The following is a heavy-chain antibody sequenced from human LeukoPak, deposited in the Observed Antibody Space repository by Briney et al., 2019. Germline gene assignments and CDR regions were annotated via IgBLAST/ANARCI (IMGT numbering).Heavy chain of an antibody. CDR3: ARGNGYSGCEISHKGIDY. Sequence: ASVKVSCKASGYTFTGYYIHWVRQAPRQGLEWMGWINPKSGGTNYAQKFYGRVTTTRDTSISTAYMELSRLRSDDTAVYYCARGNGYSGCEISHKGIDYWGQGTLVTVSS. D-gene: IGHD5-12*01. J-gene: IGHJ4*02. V-gene: IGHV1-2*02. CDR1: GYTFTGYY. CDR2: INPKSGGT.